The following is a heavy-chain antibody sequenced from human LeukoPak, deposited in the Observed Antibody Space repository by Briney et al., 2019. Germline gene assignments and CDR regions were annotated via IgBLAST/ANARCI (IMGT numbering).Heavy chain of an antibody. CDR1: GFTFSSYG. Sequence: PGGSLRLSCAASGFTFSSYGMHWDREAPGKGLEWVAVIWYDGSNKYCADSVKGRFTISRDNSKNTLYLQMNSLRAEDTAVYYCARIAAAGTDFDYWGQGTLVTVSS. V-gene: IGHV3-33*01. D-gene: IGHD6-13*01. CDR2: IWYDGSNK. J-gene: IGHJ4*02. CDR3: ARIAAAGTDFDY.